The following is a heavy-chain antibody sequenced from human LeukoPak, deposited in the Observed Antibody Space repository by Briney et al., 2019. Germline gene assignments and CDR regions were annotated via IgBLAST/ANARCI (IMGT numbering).Heavy chain of an antibody. CDR2: INSTSSDK. CDR1: GFTFSTYN. V-gene: IGHV3-48*01. J-gene: IGHJ4*02. Sequence: PGGSLSLSCTASGFTFSTYNMKWVRQPPGKGLEWVSHINSTSSDKFYPDSLKGRLIVSSDNDNHSLYMHMNSLTVEHTAVYYWSRDSGRGGRCDYWGEGILVSVSS. CDR3: SRDSGRGGRCDY. D-gene: IGHD2-15*01.